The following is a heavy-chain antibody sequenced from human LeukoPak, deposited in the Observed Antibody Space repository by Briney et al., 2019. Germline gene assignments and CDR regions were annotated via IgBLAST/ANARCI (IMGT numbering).Heavy chain of an antibody. J-gene: IGHJ6*04. D-gene: IGHD2-2*01. CDR1: GFTFCSYG. CDR2: IWYDGSNK. V-gene: IGHV3-33*01. CDR3: ARDREYQLLPTYYYGMDV. Sequence: GGSLTLSCAASGFTFCSYGMQWLRQAPGRGLEWEAFIWYDGSNKYYAHSVKGRFTISRDNSKNTLYLQMNSLRAEDTAVYYCARDREYQLLPTYYYGMDVWGKGTTVTVSS.